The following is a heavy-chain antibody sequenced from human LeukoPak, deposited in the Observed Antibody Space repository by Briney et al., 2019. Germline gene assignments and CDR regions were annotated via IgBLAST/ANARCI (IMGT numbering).Heavy chain of an antibody. CDR2: INHSGST. CDR3: ARGRITGERYFDL. J-gene: IGHJ2*01. D-gene: IGHD1-14*01. Sequence: SETLSLTCAVYGGSFSGYYWSWIRQPPGKGLEWIGEINHSGSTNYNPSLKSRVTISVDTSKNQFSLKLSSVTAADTAVYYCARGRITGERYFDLWGRGTLVTVSS. CDR1: GGSFSGYY. V-gene: IGHV4-34*01.